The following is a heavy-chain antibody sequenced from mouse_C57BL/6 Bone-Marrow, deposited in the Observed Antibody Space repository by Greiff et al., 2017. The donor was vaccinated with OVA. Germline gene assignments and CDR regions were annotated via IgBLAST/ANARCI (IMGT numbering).Heavy chain of an antibody. V-gene: IGHV1-39*01. Sequence: KQSGPELVKPGASVKISCKASGYSFTDYNMNWVKQSNGKSLEWIGVINPNYGTTSYNQKFKGKATLTVDQSSSTAYMQLNSLTSEDAAVDYCARAPLLSWYFDVWGTGTTVTVSS. D-gene: IGHD2-1*01. CDR1: GYSFTDYN. CDR3: ARAPLLSWYFDV. CDR2: INPNYGTT. J-gene: IGHJ1*03.